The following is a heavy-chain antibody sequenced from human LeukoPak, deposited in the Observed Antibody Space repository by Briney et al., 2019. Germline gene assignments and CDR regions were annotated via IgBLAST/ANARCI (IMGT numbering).Heavy chain of an antibody. V-gene: IGHV3-7*01. CDR2: IKQDGSEK. Sequence: GGSLRLSCAASGFTFSSYWMSWVRQAPGKGLEWVANIKQDGSEKYYVDSVKGRFTISRDNAKNSLYLQMNSLRAEDTAVYYCARDSRVLWFGGLYYFDYWGQGTLVTVSS. D-gene: IGHD3-10*01. CDR3: ARDSRVLWFGGLYYFDY. J-gene: IGHJ4*02. CDR1: GFTFSSYW.